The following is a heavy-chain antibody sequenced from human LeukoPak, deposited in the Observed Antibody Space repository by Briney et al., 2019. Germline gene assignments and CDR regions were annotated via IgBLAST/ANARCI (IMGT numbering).Heavy chain of an antibody. CDR1: GGSVSSGGSVSSGRYY. CDR2: VPYSGST. Sequence: PSETLSLTCTVSGGSVSSGGSVSSGRYYWSWIRQPPGKGLEWIGYVPYSGSTNYNPSLHSRVTLSIDTSKDQFSLKLSSVTAADTAVYFCARDSFYSGSDYWGQGTLVTVSS. V-gene: IGHV4-61*01. D-gene: IGHD1-26*01. CDR3: ARDSFYSGSDY. J-gene: IGHJ4*02.